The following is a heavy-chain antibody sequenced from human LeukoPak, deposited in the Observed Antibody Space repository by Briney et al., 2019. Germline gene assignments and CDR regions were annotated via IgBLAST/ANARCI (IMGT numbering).Heavy chain of an antibody. CDR1: GFTFSSYS. CDR3: VRDIGTYYYGSGSYYGWFDP. D-gene: IGHD3-10*01. Sequence: PGGSLRLSCAASGFTFSSYSMNWVRQAPGKGLEWVSYISSSSSTIYYADSVKGRFTISRDNAKNSLYLQMNSLRAEDTAVYYCVRDIGTYYYGSGSYYGWFDPWGQGTLVTVSS. J-gene: IGHJ5*02. V-gene: IGHV3-48*01. CDR2: ISSSSSTI.